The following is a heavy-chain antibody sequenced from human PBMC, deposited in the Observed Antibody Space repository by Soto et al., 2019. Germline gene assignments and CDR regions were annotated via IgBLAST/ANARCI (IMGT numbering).Heavy chain of an antibody. D-gene: IGHD6-13*01. Sequence: QVQLVQSGAEVKKPGASVKVSCKASGYTFTGNYMHWVRQAPGQGLEWMGWINPNSGGTNYAQKFQGWVTMTRDTSISTAYMELSRLRSDDTAVYYCARAGWSSSWYQAKYYYYYYMDVWGKGTTVTVSS. J-gene: IGHJ6*03. V-gene: IGHV1-2*04. CDR3: ARAGWSSSWYQAKYYYYYYMDV. CDR1: GYTFTGNY. CDR2: INPNSGGT.